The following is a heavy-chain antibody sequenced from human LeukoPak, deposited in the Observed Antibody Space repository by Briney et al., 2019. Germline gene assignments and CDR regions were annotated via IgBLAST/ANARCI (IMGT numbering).Heavy chain of an antibody. CDR2: ISSSGSII. Sequence: GGSLRLSCAASGFTFSDYYMTWIRQAPGKGLEWVSYISSSGSIIYYADSVKGRFTISRDNAKNSLYLQMNSLRAEDTAVYYCARKYYDSSGYYYEDFCGQGTLVTVSS. CDR1: GFTFSDYY. D-gene: IGHD3-22*01. J-gene: IGHJ4*02. V-gene: IGHV3-11*01. CDR3: ARKYYDSSGYYYEDF.